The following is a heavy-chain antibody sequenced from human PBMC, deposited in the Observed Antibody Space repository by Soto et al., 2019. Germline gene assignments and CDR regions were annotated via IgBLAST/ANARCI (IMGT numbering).Heavy chain of an antibody. Sequence: QVQLQESGPGLVKPSETLSLTCTVSGXXXXXXXXXXXXQXXGKGLEWIGRIYTSGSTNYNPSLKSRXTMSVDTSKNQFSLXXXXXXXXXXXXXXXXXXXXXXXXXXWXQGTLVTVS. CDR2: IYTSGST. V-gene: IGHV4-4*07. CDR1: GXXXXXXX. J-gene: IGHJ4*02. CDR3: XXXXXXXXXXX.